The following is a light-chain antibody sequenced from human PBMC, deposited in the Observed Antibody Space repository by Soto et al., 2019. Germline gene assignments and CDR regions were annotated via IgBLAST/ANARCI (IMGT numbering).Light chain of an antibody. Sequence: QSALTQPASVSGSPGQSITISCTGTSSDVGSYKFVSWYQQHPGKAPKLMIYEGSKRPSGVSNRFSGSKSGNTASLTISGLQAEDEADYYCCSYAGSSTLVFGVGTQLTVL. CDR1: SSDVGSYKF. J-gene: IGLJ2*01. CDR2: EGS. CDR3: CSYAGSSTLV. V-gene: IGLV2-23*01.